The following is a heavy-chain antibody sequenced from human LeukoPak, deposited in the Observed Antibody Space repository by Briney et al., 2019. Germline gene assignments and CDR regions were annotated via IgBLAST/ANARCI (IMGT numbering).Heavy chain of an antibody. CDR3: ARGGGWDTIFRVVQYMDV. Sequence: PGGSLRLSCAASGFTFSGYWMHWVRQVPEKGLVLVSRIDNGGSGTTYADSVKGRFTVSRDNAKNKLYLKMNSLRAEDTAMYYCARGGGWDTIFRVVQYMDVWGKGTTVTVSS. CDR2: IDNGGSGT. CDR1: GFTFSGYW. J-gene: IGHJ6*03. D-gene: IGHD3-3*01. V-gene: IGHV3-74*01.